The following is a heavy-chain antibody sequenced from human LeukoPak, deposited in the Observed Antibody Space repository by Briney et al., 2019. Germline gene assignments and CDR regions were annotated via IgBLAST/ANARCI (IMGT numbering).Heavy chain of an antibody. CDR3: ARVTNDAFDI. J-gene: IGHJ3*02. CDR1: GFTFDDYT. CDR2: ISWDGGST. Sequence: GGSLRLSCAASGFTFDDYTMHWVRQAPGKGLEWVSLISWDGGSTYYADSVKGRFTISRDNAKNSLYLQMNSLRAEDTAVYYCARVTNDAFDIWGQGTMVTVSS. D-gene: IGHD4-11*01. V-gene: IGHV3-43*01.